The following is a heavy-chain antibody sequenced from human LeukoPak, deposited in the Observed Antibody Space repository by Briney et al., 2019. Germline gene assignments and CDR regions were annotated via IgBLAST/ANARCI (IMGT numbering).Heavy chain of an antibody. Sequence: ASAKVSCKASGYTFTDYYIHWVRQAPGQGLEWVGWINPNSGGTKYAKRFQGRVTMTRDTSISTAYMELSRLRSDDTAVYYCARGGGSYYHPAYWGQGTLVTVSS. J-gene: IGHJ4*02. CDR3: ARGGGSYYHPAY. CDR1: GYTFTDYY. V-gene: IGHV1-2*02. CDR2: INPNSGGT. D-gene: IGHD1-26*01.